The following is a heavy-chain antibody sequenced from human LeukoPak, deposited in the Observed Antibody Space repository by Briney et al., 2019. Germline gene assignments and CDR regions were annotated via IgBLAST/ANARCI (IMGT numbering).Heavy chain of an antibody. CDR3: ARGSSAPRWFPFDY. CDR2: INHSGST. Sequence: PSETLSLTCAVYGGSFSGYYWSWIRQPPGKGLEWIGEINHSGSTNYNPSLKSRVTISVDTSKNQFSLKLSSLTAADTAVYYCARGSSAPRWFPFDYWGQGTLVTVSS. CDR1: GGSFSGYY. V-gene: IGHV4-34*01. D-gene: IGHD4-23*01. J-gene: IGHJ4*02.